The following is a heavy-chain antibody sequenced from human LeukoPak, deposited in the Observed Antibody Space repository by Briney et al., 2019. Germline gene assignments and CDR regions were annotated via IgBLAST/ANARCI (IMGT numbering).Heavy chain of an antibody. J-gene: IGHJ4*02. CDR2: ISGSGGST. V-gene: IGHV3-23*01. Sequence: GGSLRLSCAAFGFTFSSYAMSWVRQAPGKGLEWVSAISGSGGSTYYADSVKGRFTISRDNSKNTLYLQMDSMRAEDTAVYYCAKSMSGSYSPLDYWGQGTLVTVSS. CDR1: GFTFSSYA. D-gene: IGHD1-26*01. CDR3: AKSMSGSYSPLDY.